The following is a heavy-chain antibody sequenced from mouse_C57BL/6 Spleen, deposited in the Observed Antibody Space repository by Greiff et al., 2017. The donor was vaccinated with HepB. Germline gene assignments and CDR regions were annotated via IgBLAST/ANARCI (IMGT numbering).Heavy chain of an antibody. CDR3: ASPYYDATSLDY. CDR2: IYPGSGNT. J-gene: IGHJ2*01. Sequence: QVQLQQSGAELVRPGASVKLSCKASGYTFTDYYINWVKQRPGQGLEWIARIYPGSGNTYYNEKFKGKATLTAEKSSSTAYMQLSSLTSEDSAVYFCASPYYDATSLDYWGQSTTLTVSS. CDR1: GYTFTDYY. D-gene: IGHD2-4*01. V-gene: IGHV1-76*01.